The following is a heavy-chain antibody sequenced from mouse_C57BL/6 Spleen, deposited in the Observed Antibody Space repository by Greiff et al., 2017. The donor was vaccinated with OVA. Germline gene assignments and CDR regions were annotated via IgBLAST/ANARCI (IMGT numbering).Heavy chain of an antibody. CDR1: GYAFSSSW. D-gene: IGHD2-4*01. CDR3: ARSGDDYDGGFAY. J-gene: IGHJ3*01. CDR2: IYPGDGDT. Sequence: QVQLQQSGPELVKPGASVKISCKASGYAFSSSWMNWVKQRPGKGLEWIGRIYPGDGDTNYNGKFKGKATLTADKSSSTAYMQLSSLTSEDSAVYFCARSGDDYDGGFAYWGQGTLVTVSA. V-gene: IGHV1-82*01.